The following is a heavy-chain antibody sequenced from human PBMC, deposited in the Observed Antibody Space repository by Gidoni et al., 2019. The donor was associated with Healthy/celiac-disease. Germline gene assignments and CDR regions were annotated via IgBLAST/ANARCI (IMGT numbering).Heavy chain of an antibody. J-gene: IGHJ3*02. D-gene: IGHD3-16*02. CDR2: ISYEGSNK. CDR1: GFTFSSYD. CDR3: ARGDGDYDYVWGSYRFAFDI. Sequence: QVQLVESGGGVVQPGRSLSLSCAASGFTFSSYDMHWVRQAPGKGLEWVAVISYEGSNKYYADSVKGRFTISRDNSKNTLYLQMNSLRAEDTAVYYCARGDGDYDYVWGSYRFAFDIWGQGTMVTVSS. V-gene: IGHV3-30-3*01.